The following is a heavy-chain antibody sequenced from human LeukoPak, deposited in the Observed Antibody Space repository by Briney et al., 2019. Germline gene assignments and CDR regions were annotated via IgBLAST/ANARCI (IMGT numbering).Heavy chain of an antibody. CDR3: ASGRGYDYVWGSYWGAFDI. CDR2: IYYGGST. Sequence: SETLSLTCTVSGGSISSSSYYWGWIRQPPGKGLEWIGSIYYGGSTYYNPSLKSRVTISVDTSKNQFSLKLSSVTAADTAVYYCASGRGYDYVWGSYWGAFDIWGQGTMVTVSS. V-gene: IGHV4-39*01. CDR1: GGSISSSSYY. J-gene: IGHJ3*02. D-gene: IGHD3-16*01.